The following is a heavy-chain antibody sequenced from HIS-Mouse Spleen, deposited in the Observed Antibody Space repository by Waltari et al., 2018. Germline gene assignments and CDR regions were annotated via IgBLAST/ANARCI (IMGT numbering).Heavy chain of an antibody. CDR2: IYYSGST. D-gene: IGHD1-26*01. V-gene: IGHV4-39*07. CDR1: GGSISSSSYY. Sequence: QLQLQESGPGLVKPSETLSPTCTVSGGSISSSSYYWGWIRQPPGKGLEWIGSIYYSGSTYYNPSLKSRVTISVDTSKNQFSLKLSSVTAADTAVYYCARMGPASGSYGDYWGQGTLVTVSS. J-gene: IGHJ4*02. CDR3: ARMGPASGSYGDY.